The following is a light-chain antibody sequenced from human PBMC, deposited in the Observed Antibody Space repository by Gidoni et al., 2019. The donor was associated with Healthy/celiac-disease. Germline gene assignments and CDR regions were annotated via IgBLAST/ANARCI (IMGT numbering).Light chain of an antibody. CDR1: QSISSY. V-gene: IGKV1-39*01. J-gene: IGKJ4*01. CDR3: QQSYSTPLT. Sequence: DIQMTQSPSSLSASVGDRVTITCRASQSISSYLNWYQQKPEKAHKLLIYAASSLQSGVSSRFSGSVSWTDFTLTISSLQPEDFATYYCQQSYSTPLTFGGGTKVEIK. CDR2: AAS.